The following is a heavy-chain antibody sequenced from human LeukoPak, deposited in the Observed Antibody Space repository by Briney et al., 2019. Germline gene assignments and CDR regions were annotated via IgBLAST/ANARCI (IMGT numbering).Heavy chain of an antibody. CDR2: MYGDMREI. V-gene: IGHV3-74*01. CDR3: AREGGIQLWLPDY. J-gene: IGHJ4*02. CDR1: GFTFSDSW. Sequence: QPGGSLRLSCEVSGFTFSDSWMHWVRQTPGKGLVWVSRMYGDMREISYADSVKGRFTISRDNAKNTVYLQMHSLRGEDTAVYYCAREGGIQLWLPDYWGQGTLVTVSS. D-gene: IGHD5-18*01.